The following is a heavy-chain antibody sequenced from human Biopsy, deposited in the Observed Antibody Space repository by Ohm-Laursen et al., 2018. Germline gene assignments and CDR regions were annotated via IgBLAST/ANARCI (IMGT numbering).Heavy chain of an antibody. CDR3: AHSAGSDGFNVDFDY. CDR1: GFSPNTGGVG. J-gene: IGHJ4*02. CDR2: VYWDDDK. D-gene: IGHD5-24*01. V-gene: IGHV2-5*02. Sequence: TQTLTLTCTFSGFSPNTGGVGVGWIRQPPGKALQWLALVYWDDDKRYSPTLKNRLTITKDTSQNQVVLTMTNMEPVDTGTYYCAHSAGSDGFNVDFDYWGQGTLVTVPS.